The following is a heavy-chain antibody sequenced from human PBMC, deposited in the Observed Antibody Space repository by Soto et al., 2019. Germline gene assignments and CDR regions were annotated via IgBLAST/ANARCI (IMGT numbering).Heavy chain of an antibody. D-gene: IGHD3-22*01. J-gene: IGHJ4*02. CDR3: ARMPYDSSGYFDY. CDR2: IIPIFGTA. V-gene: IGHV1-69*12. CDR1: GGTFSSYA. Sequence: QVQLVQSGAEVKKPGSSVKVSCKASGGTFSSYAISWVRQAPGQGLEWMGGIIPIFGTANYAQKFQGRVTITADEPTSTAYMELSSLSSEDTAVYYCARMPYDSSGYFDYWGQGTLVTVSS.